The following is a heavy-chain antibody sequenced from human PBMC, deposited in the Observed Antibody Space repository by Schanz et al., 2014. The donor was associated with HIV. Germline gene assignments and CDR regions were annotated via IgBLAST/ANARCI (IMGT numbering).Heavy chain of an antibody. V-gene: IGHV3-23*04. CDR2: ISESGGRT. D-gene: IGHD3-22*01. CDR1: GFTFDSYG. CDR3: AKPEYDSRGSSQSHFDY. Sequence: VQLVESGGGVVQPGRSLRLSCAASGFTFDSYGIHWVRQAPGKGLEWVSSISESGGRTYYADSVNGRFTISRDNSKNTLYLQMTTLRIDDTAVYYCAKPEYDSRGSSQSHFDYWGQGTLVTVSS. J-gene: IGHJ4*02.